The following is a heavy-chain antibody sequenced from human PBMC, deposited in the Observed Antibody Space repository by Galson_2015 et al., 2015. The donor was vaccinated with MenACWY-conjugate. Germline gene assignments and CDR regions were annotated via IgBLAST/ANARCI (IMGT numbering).Heavy chain of an antibody. J-gene: IGHJ4*02. Sequence: SGKASGDSFNTYSFNWIRQAPGQGPEWLGGIIPVFHTTDYAQRFQGRLQITADESTSTVYMELSSLRSDDTAIYYCARPGGAHEQRTFFDSWGQGTLVTVSS. CDR1: GDSFNTYS. CDR2: IIPVFHTT. CDR3: ARPGGAHEQRTFFDS. V-gene: IGHV1-69*01. D-gene: IGHD1/OR15-1a*01.